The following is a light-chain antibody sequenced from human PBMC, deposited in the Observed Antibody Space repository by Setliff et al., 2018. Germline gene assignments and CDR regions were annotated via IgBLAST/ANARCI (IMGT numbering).Light chain of an antibody. CDR2: EVT. CDR3: SSYTGSDTIV. Sequence: QSALTQPASVSASPGQSISISCSGTRSDVGAYDYVSWYQQHPGKAPKVLIYEVTNRPSGVSDRFSGSKSGNTASLSISGLQAEDGADYYCSSYTGSDTIVFGTGTKV. V-gene: IGLV2-14*03. J-gene: IGLJ1*01. CDR1: RSDVGAYDY.